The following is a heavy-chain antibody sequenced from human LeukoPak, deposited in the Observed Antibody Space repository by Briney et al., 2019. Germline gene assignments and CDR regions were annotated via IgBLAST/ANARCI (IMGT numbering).Heavy chain of an antibody. V-gene: IGHV4-30-4*08. D-gene: IGHD2-2*01. Sequence: SETLSLTCTVSGGSISSGDYYWSWIRQPPGKGLEWIGYIYYSGSTYYNPSLKSRVTISVDTSKNQFSLKLSSVTAADTAVYYCARVYGSTSRSSFDYWGQGTLVTVSS. CDR2: IYYSGST. J-gene: IGHJ4*02. CDR1: GGSISSGDYY. CDR3: ARVYGSTSRSSFDY.